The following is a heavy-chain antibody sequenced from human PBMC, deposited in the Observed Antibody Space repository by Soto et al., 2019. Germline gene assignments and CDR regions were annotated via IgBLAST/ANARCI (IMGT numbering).Heavy chain of an antibody. CDR2: INPSSGST. Sequence: QVQLVQSGAEVKKPGASVKVSCKASGYTFSSYYMHWVRQAPGQGLEWMGIINPSSGSTSYAQEFQGRVTMTRDTSTSTVYMELSSLRSEDTVVYYCARGGHMTTVTQYWGQGTLVTVSS. CDR3: ARGGHMTTVTQY. CDR1: GYTFSSYY. V-gene: IGHV1-46*01. D-gene: IGHD4-17*01. J-gene: IGHJ4*02.